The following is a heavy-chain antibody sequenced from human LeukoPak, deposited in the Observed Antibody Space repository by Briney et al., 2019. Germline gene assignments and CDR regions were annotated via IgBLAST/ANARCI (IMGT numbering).Heavy chain of an antibody. CDR1: GGSISSYY. CDR3: ARVADYYDSSDYYYFDY. Sequence: SETLSLTCTVSGGSISSYYWSWIRQPPGKGLEWIGYIYYSGSTNYNPSLKSRVTISVDTSKNQFSLKLSSVTAADTAVYYCARVADYYDSSDYYYFDYWAREPWSPSP. CDR2: IYYSGST. V-gene: IGHV4-59*01. D-gene: IGHD3-22*01. J-gene: IGHJ4*02.